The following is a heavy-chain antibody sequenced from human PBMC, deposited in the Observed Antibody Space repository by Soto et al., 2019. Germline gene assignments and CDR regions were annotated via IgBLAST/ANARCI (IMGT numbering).Heavy chain of an antibody. CDR3: ARGGVHLNNWFDP. CDR2: IWYDGTNK. CDR1: GFTFSSYG. J-gene: IGHJ5*02. Sequence: PGGSLRLSCAASGFTFSSYGMHWVRRAPGKGLEWVAVIWYDGTNKYYVDSVKGRFTISRDNSKNTLYLQMNSLRAEDTAVYYCARGGVHLNNWFDPWGQGTLVTAPQ. V-gene: IGHV3-33*01.